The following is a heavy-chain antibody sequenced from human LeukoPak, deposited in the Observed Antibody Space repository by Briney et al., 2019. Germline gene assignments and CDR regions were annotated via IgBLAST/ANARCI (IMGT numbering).Heavy chain of an antibody. CDR2: IRLDGVTT. Sequence: GGSLRLSCAASGFTFSTYGMHWVRQAPGKGLEWVAFIRLDGVTTYHADSVKGRFTISRDNSKNTLYLQLNSLRTEDTAMYYCAKGYDTRNWGQGTLGIVSS. CDR3: AKGYDTRN. V-gene: IGHV3-30*02. D-gene: IGHD3-9*01. J-gene: IGHJ1*01. CDR1: GFTFSTYG.